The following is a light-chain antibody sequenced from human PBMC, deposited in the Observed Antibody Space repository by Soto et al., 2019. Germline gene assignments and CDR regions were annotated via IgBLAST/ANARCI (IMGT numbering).Light chain of an antibody. J-gene: IGKJ1*01. V-gene: IGKV3-11*01. Sequence: EIVLTQSPGTLSLSPGESDPLPCSASQSVSGNYLTWYQPKPGQAPRLLIYYTSNRATGIPARFSGSGSGTDFTLNINSLAPEDFAIYYCHQRQSWPRTFGHGTKVDIK. CDR3: HQRQSWPRT. CDR1: QSVSGNY. CDR2: YTS.